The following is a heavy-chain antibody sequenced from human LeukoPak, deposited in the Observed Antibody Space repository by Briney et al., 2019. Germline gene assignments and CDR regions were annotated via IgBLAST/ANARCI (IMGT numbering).Heavy chain of an antibody. J-gene: IGHJ3*02. V-gene: IGHV3-7*01. D-gene: IGHD1-26*01. CDR2: IKQDGSEK. Sequence: GGSLRLSCAASGFTFSSYWMSWVRQAPGKGLKCVANIKQDGSEKYYVDSVKGRFTISRDNAKNSLYLQMNSLRAEDTAVYYCARTSGSYDAFDIWGQGTMVTVSS. CDR1: GFTFSSYW. CDR3: ARTSGSYDAFDI.